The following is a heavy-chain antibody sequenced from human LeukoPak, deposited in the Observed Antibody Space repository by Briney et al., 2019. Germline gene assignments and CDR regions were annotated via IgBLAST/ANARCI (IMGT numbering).Heavy chain of an antibody. Sequence: GGSLRLSCAASGFTFSSYEMNWVRQAPGKGLEWVSYISSSGSTIYYADSVKGRFTISRDNAKNSLYLQMNSLRAEDTAVYYCARVEPNSGSQGYWFDAWGQGTLVTVSS. D-gene: IGHD1-26*01. V-gene: IGHV3-48*03. J-gene: IGHJ5*02. CDR3: ARVEPNSGSQGYWFDA. CDR1: GFTFSSYE. CDR2: ISSSGSTI.